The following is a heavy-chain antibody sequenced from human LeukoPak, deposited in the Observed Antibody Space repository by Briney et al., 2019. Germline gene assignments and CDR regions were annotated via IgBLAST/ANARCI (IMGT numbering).Heavy chain of an antibody. CDR2: ISSSGSTI. CDR3: ARGGGDCTNGVCYNYWYFDL. CDR1: GFTFSDYY. V-gene: IGHV3-11*01. D-gene: IGHD2-8*01. J-gene: IGHJ2*01. Sequence: AGGHLRLSCAASGFTFSDYYMSWIRQAPGKGLEWVSYISSSGSTIYYADSMKGRFTISRDNAKNSLYLQMNSLRAEDTAVYYCARGGGDCTNGVCYNYWYFDLWGRGTLVTVSS.